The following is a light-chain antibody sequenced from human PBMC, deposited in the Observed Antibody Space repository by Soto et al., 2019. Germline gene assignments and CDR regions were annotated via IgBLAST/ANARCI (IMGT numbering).Light chain of an antibody. V-gene: IGLV2-14*03. CDR2: DVS. CDR3: SSYTSTSTLV. J-gene: IGLJ3*02. Sequence: QSALTQPASVSGSPGQSITISCTGTSSDVGGSNYVSWYQQHPGKAPKLMVYDVSSRPSGVSNRFSGSKSGNTASLTISGLQAEDEADYYCSSYTSTSTLVFGGGTQLTVL. CDR1: SSDVGGSNY.